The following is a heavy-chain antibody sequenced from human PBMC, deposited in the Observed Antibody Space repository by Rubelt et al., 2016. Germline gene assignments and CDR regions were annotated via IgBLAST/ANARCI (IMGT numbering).Heavy chain of an antibody. CDR3: ARGRGYDILTGNSGRY. D-gene: IGHD3-9*01. J-gene: IGHJ4*02. V-gene: IGHV3-48*02. CDR2: ICFSISSG. CDR1: GFALPNYG. Sequence: GGSLRLSCAASGFALPNYGMSWVRQAAGAGVEGVFFICFSISSGYYADSWKGRFPVSRDFATNSLYLQMNSLSDEATAVYYCARGRGYDILTGNSGRYWGRGTLVTVSS.